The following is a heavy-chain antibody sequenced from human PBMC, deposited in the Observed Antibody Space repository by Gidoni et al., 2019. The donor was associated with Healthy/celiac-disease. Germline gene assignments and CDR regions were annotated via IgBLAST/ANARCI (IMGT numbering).Heavy chain of an antibody. D-gene: IGHD4-17*01. CDR2: IYWDVDK. CDR1: GFSLGISGVG. Sequence: QITLKQSGPTLVKLTQTLTLTCPFSGFSLGISGVGVGWIRQRPGTALDLRAIIYWDVDKRHSPALKSRLTITKDTSKNQVVLTMTNMDPVDTATYYCAHSHDYGDYYFDYWGQGTLVTVSS. CDR3: AHSHDYGDYYFDY. J-gene: IGHJ4*02. V-gene: IGHV2-5*02.